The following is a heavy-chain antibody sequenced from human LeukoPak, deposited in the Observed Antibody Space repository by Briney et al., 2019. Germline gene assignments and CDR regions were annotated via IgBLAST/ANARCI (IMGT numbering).Heavy chain of an antibody. CDR3: AKISGYSYGYFDY. CDR1: GFTFSSYS. Sequence: PGGSLRLSCAASGFTFSSYSMNWVRQAPGKGLEWVSSISSSSSYIYYADSVKGRFTISRDNAKNSLYLQMNSLRAEDTAVYYCAKISGYSYGYFDYWGQGTLVTVSS. J-gene: IGHJ4*02. CDR2: ISSSSSYI. V-gene: IGHV3-21*01. D-gene: IGHD5-18*01.